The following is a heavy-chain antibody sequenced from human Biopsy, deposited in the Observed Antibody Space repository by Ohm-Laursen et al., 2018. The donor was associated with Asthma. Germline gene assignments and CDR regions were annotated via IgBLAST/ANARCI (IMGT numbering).Heavy chain of an antibody. CDR1: GGTFGNYA. V-gene: IGHV1-69*06. CDR3: ARGYSGSDRIVYYYSGLEV. D-gene: IGHD5-12*01. Sequence: SVKVSCKASGGTFGNYAISWVRQAPGLGLEWMGGISPVFGSTNIAQKFQGRVTISADIFTKTAYLEVSSLSSEDTAVYYCARGYSGSDRIVYYYSGLEVWGQGTTVTVSS. CDR2: ISPVFGST. J-gene: IGHJ6*02.